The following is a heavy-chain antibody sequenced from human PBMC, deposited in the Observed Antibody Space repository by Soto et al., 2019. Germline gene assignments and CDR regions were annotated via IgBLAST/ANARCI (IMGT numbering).Heavy chain of an antibody. Sequence: GGSLRLSCAASGFTFSSYGMHWVRQAPGKGLEWVAVISYDGSNKYYADSVKGRFTISRDNSKNTLYLQMNSLRAEDTAVYYCAKDSLGTGYSGYDYYYYYMDVWGKGTTVTVSS. CDR1: GFTFSSYG. V-gene: IGHV3-30*18. CDR3: AKDSLGTGYSGYDYYYYYMDV. J-gene: IGHJ6*03. CDR2: ISYDGSNK. D-gene: IGHD5-12*01.